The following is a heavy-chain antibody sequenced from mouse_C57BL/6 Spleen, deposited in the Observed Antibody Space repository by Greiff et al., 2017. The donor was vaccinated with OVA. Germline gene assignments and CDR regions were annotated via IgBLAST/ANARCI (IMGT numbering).Heavy chain of an antibody. D-gene: IGHD2-4*01. CDR2: INPNNGGT. CDR3: ARGDDYDWFAY. V-gene: IGHV1-26*01. J-gene: IGHJ3*01. CDR1: GYTFTDYY. Sequence: EVQLQQSGPELVKPGASVKISCKASGYTFTDYYMNWVKQSHGKSLEWIGDINPNNGGTSYTQKFKGKATLTVDKSSSTAYMELRSLTSEDSAVYYCARGDDYDWFAYWGQGTLVTVSA.